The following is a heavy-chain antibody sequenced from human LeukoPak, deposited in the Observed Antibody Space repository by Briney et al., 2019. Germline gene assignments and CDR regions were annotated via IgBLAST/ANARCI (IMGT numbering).Heavy chain of an antibody. CDR2: IYYSGST. D-gene: IGHD3-3*01. V-gene: IGHV4-39*01. CDR3: ARHFRFLEWPQPNFDY. Sequence: SETLSLTCTVSGGSISSSSYDWGWIRQARGKGLEWIGSIYYSGSTYYNPSLKSRVTISVDTSKNQFSLKLSSVTAADTAVYYCARHFRFLEWPQPNFDYWGQGTLVTVSS. J-gene: IGHJ4*02. CDR1: GGSISSSSYD.